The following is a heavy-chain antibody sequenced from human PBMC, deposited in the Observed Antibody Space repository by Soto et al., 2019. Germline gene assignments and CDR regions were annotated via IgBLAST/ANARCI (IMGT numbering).Heavy chain of an antibody. Sequence: QVQLQQWGAGLLKPSETLSLTCAVYGGSFSGYYWSWIRQPPGKGLEWIGEINHSGSTNYNPSLKRRVTISVDTSKNQFSLKLSSVTAADTAVYYCARIVVVITSNDAFDIWGQGTMVTVSS. V-gene: IGHV4-34*01. CDR1: GGSFSGYY. D-gene: IGHD3-22*01. CDR3: ARIVVVITSNDAFDI. CDR2: INHSGST. J-gene: IGHJ3*02.